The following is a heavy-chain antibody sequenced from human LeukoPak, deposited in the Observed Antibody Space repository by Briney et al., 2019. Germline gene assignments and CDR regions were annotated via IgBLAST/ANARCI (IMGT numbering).Heavy chain of an antibody. CDR1: GFTFSSYA. CDR2: ISYVGSNK. V-gene: IGHV3-30-3*01. J-gene: IGHJ3*02. CDR3: AKGLGSYSGSYRPLDAFDI. Sequence: PGGSLRLSCAASGFTFSSYAMHWVRQAPGKGLEWVAVISYVGSNKYYADSVKGRFTISRDNSKNTLYLQMNSLRAEDTAVYYCAKGLGSYSGSYRPLDAFDIWGQGTMVTVSS. D-gene: IGHD1-26*01.